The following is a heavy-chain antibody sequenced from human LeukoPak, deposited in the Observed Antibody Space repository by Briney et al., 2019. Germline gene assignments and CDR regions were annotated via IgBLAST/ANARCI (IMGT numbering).Heavy chain of an antibody. D-gene: IGHD2-21*02. CDR1: GYTFTSYG. CDR3: ARDGNLAYCGGDCWPYYY. CDR2: ISAYNGNT. Sequence: ASVKVSCKASGYTFTSYGISWVRQAPGQGLEWMGWISAYNGNTNYAQKLQGRVTMTTDTSTSTAYMELRSLRSDDTAVYYCARDGNLAYCGGDCWPYYYWGQGTLVTVSS. J-gene: IGHJ4*02. V-gene: IGHV1-18*01.